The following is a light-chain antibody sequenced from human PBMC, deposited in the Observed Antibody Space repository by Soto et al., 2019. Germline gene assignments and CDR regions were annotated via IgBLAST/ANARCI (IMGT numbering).Light chain of an antibody. CDR3: QHYNSYSEA. CDR2: AAS. V-gene: IGKV1-9*01. CDR1: QGISSY. Sequence: IQLTQSPSSLSASVGDRVTITSRASQGISSYLAWYQQKPGKAPKLLIYAASTLQSGVPSRFSGSGSGTEFTLTISSLQPDDFATYYCQHYNSYSEAFGQGTKVAIK. J-gene: IGKJ1*01.